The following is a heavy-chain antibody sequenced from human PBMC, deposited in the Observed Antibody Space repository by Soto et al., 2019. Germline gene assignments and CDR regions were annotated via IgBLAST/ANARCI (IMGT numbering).Heavy chain of an antibody. D-gene: IGHD6-19*01. CDR3: ATHPLQWLGQVVDY. J-gene: IGHJ4*02. CDR2: ISGSGGST. V-gene: IGHV3-23*01. Sequence: GGSLRLSCAASGFTFSSYAMSWVRQAPGKGLEWVSAISGSGGSTYYADSVKGRFTISRDNSKNTLYLQMNSLRAEDTAVYYCATHPLQWLGQVVDYWGQGTLVTVSS. CDR1: GFTFSSYA.